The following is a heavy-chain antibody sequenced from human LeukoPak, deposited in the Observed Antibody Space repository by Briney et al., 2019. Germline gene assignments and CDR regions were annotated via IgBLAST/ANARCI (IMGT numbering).Heavy chain of an antibody. CDR3: ARGVAAAGTADY. V-gene: IGHV3-21*04. J-gene: IGHJ4*02. Sequence: GGSLRLSCAASGFTFSSYSMNWVRQAPGKGLGWVSSISSTGTYIYYADSVKGRFTISRDNSKNTLYLQMNSLRAEDTAVYYCARGVAAAGTADYWGQGTLVTVSS. CDR2: ISSTGTYI. D-gene: IGHD6-13*01. CDR1: GFTFSSYS.